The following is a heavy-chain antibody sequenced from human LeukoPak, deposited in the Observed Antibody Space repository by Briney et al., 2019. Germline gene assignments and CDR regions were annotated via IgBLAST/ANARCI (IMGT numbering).Heavy chain of an antibody. V-gene: IGHV4-59*08. CDR2: IFYSGGS. J-gene: IGHJ3*02. D-gene: IGHD2-2*01. Sequence: GSLSLSCVASGFTFSSCAMSWVRQPPGKGLEWIGYIFYSGGSNYNPSLKSRVTISVDTSKNHFSLKLSSVTAADTAVYYCARLGSTFDIWGQGTMVTVSS. CDR3: ARLGSTFDI. CDR1: GFTFSSCA.